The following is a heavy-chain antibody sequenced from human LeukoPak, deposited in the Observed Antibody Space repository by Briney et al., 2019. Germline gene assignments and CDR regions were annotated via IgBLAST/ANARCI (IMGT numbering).Heavy chain of an antibody. Sequence: ASVKVSCKASGYTFSGYYMHWVRQAPGQGLEWMGWINPNSGGTNYAQKFQGRVTMTRDTSISTAYMELRRLRSDDTAVYYCARAKREMATISVIRYSFDYWGQGTLVTVSS. D-gene: IGHD5-24*01. CDR1: GYTFSGYY. J-gene: IGHJ4*02. CDR2: INPNSGGT. CDR3: ARAKREMATISVIRYSFDY. V-gene: IGHV1-2*02.